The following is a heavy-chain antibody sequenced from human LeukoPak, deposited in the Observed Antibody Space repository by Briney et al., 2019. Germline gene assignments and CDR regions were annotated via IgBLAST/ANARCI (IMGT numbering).Heavy chain of an antibody. Sequence: PGGSLRLSCAASGFTFSDYYMSWIRQAPGKGLEWVSYISSSGSTIYYADSVKGRFTISRDNAKNSLYLQMNSLRAEDTAVYYCAKDQKQWLVNDAFDIWGQGTMVTVSS. D-gene: IGHD6-19*01. CDR2: ISSSGSTI. V-gene: IGHV3-11*04. CDR1: GFTFSDYY. CDR3: AKDQKQWLVNDAFDI. J-gene: IGHJ3*02.